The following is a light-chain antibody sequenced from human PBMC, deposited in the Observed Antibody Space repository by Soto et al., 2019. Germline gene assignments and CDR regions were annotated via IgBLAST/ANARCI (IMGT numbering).Light chain of an antibody. CDR2: NTN. Sequence: QTVVTQEPSFSVSPGGTVTLTCGLSSGSVSTGYYPSWYQQTPGQAPRTLIYNTNTRASGVPDRFSGYILGNKAALTITGAQADDECDYYCVLYMGSGISVFGGGTQLTVL. V-gene: IGLV8-61*01. CDR3: VLYMGSGISV. J-gene: IGLJ2*01. CDR1: SGSVSTGYY.